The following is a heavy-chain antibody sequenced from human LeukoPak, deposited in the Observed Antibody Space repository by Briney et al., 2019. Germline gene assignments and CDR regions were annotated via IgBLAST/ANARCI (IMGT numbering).Heavy chain of an antibody. CDR3: GRGGGFMYYYDSSVYYSPFAY. Sequence: SETLSLTCAVYGGSFSGYYWSWIRQPPGKGLEWIGEINHSGSTNYNPSLKSRVTISVDTSKNQFSLKLSSVTAADTAVYYCGRGGGFMYYYDSSVYYSPFAYGGQGPRVPVS. D-gene: IGHD3-22*01. V-gene: IGHV4-34*01. CDR1: GGSFSGYY. CDR2: INHSGST. J-gene: IGHJ4*02.